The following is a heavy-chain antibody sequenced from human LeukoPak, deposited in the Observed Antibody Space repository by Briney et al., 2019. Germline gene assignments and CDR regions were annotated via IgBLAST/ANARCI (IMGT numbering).Heavy chain of an antibody. CDR2: IYYSGST. CDR3: ASSDGYTAMAIFDY. D-gene: IGHD5-18*01. Sequence: SETLSLTCTVSGGSISSGGYHWSWIRQHPGKGLEWIGYIYYSGSTYYNPSLKSRVTISVDTSKNQFSLKLSSVTAADTAVSYCASSDGYTAMAIFDYWGQGTLVTVSS. V-gene: IGHV4-31*03. CDR1: GGSISSGGYH. J-gene: IGHJ4*02.